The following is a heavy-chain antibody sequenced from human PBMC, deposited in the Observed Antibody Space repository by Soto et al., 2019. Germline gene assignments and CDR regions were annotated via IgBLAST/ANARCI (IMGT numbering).Heavy chain of an antibody. D-gene: IGHD3-22*01. CDR3: ARHFLGSAMIS. J-gene: IGHJ5*02. Sequence: PSETLSLTCTVSVGSIGSSSYYWGWIRQPPGKGLEWIGSIYYSGSTYYNPSLKSRVTISVDTSKNQFSLKLSSVTAADTAVYYCARHFLGSAMISWGQGTLVTV. V-gene: IGHV4-39*01. CDR2: IYYSGST. CDR1: VGSIGSSSYY.